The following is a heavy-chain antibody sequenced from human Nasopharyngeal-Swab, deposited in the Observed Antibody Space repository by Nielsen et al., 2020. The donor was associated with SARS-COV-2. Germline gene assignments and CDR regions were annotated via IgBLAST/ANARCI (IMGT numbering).Heavy chain of an antibody. CDR2: IYSGGST. CDR3: ARDTSVDIVLLYYGMDV. CDR1: GFNVSSNY. J-gene: IGHJ6*02. Sequence: GESLKISCAASGFNVSSNYMNWVRQAPGKGLEWVSVIYSGGSTYYADSVKGRFTISRDNSKNTLYLQMNSLRAEDTAVYYCARDTSVDIVLLYYGMDVWGQGTTVTVSS. V-gene: IGHV3-53*05. D-gene: IGHD5-12*01.